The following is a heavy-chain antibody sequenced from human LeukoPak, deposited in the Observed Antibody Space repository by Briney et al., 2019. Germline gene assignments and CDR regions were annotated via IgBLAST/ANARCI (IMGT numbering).Heavy chain of an antibody. V-gene: IGHV1-69*04. CDR2: IIPILGIA. CDR1: GGTFSSYA. Sequence: GASVKVSCKAPGGTFSSYAISWVRQAPGQGLEWMGRIIPILGIANYAQKFQGRVTITADKSTSTAYMELSSLRSEDTAVYYCARGIAAAGLEYFQHWGQGTLVTVSS. CDR3: ARGIAAAGLEYFQH. J-gene: IGHJ1*01. D-gene: IGHD6-13*01.